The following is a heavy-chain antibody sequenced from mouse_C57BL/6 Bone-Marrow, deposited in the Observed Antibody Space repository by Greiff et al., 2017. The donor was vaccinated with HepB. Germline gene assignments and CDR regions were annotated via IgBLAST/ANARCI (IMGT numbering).Heavy chain of an antibody. D-gene: IGHD1-1*02. CDR1: GYTFTSYW. Sequence: VQLQQSGAELVMPGASVKLSCKASGYTFTSYWMHWVKQRPGQGLEWIGEIDPSDSYTNYNQKFKGKSTLTVDKSSSTAYMQLSSLTSEDSAVYYCARRLWSLYHYAMDYWGQGTSVTVSS. J-gene: IGHJ4*01. V-gene: IGHV1-69*01. CDR2: IDPSDSYT. CDR3: ARRLWSLYHYAMDY.